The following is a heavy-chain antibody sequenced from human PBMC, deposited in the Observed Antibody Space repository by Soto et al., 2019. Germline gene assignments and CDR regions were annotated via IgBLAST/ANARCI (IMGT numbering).Heavy chain of an antibody. V-gene: IGHV1-18*01. J-gene: IGHJ4*02. Sequence: QVQLVQSGAEVKKPGASVKVSCKGSGSTFTSYGLSWVRQAPGQGLEWMGWISAYNGNTNYAQKLQGRVTMTTDTSTSTAYMELRSLRSDDTAVYYCARVYRITMVRGELSEYWGQGTLVTVSS. CDR1: GSTFTSYG. D-gene: IGHD3-10*01. CDR3: ARVYRITMVRGELSEY. CDR2: ISAYNGNT.